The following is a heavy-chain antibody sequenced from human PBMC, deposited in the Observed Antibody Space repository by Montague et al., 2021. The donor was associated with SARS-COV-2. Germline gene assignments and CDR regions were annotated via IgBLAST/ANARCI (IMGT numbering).Heavy chain of an antibody. CDR1: GGSFSGYY. J-gene: IGHJ6*02. Sequence: SETLSLTCAVYGGSFSGYYWSWIRQPPGKGLEWIGEINHSGSTNYNPSLKSRVTISVDTSKNQLSLKLSSVTAADTAVYYCARVGRQQLVRLSGMDVWGQGTTVTVSS. D-gene: IGHD6-13*01. V-gene: IGHV4-34*01. CDR2: INHSGST. CDR3: ARVGRQQLVRLSGMDV.